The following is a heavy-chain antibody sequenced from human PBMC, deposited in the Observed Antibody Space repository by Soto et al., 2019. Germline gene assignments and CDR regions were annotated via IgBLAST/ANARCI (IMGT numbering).Heavy chain of an antibody. CDR1: GFTLSNHD. Sequence: EVQLVESGGGLVQPGGSLRLSCAASGFTLSNHDTYWVRQGKGKGLEWVSAIGIGGDTYYPGSVKGRFTISKQNARNSLYLQMNNLRAGDTAVYYCARGPGSPRYYNGMDVWGQGTTVTVSS. CDR3: ARGPGSPRYYNGMDV. V-gene: IGHV3-13*01. D-gene: IGHD3-10*01. CDR2: IGIGGDT. J-gene: IGHJ6*02.